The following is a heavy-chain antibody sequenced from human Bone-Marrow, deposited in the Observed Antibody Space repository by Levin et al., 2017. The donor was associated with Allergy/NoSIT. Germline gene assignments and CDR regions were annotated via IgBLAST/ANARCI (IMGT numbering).Heavy chain of an antibody. CDR2: IYPDDSDT. V-gene: IGHV5-51*01. D-gene: IGHD6-25*01. CDR3: ARRKWLAAATQGGSWFDQ. J-gene: IGHJ5*02. Sequence: PGGSLRLSCKGSGYIFTNYWIGWVRQMPGKGLQWMGIIYPDDSDTKYSPSFEGQVTISVDKSIDTAYLQLTSLTASDSGIYYCARRKWLAAATQGGSWFDQWGQGTLVTVSS. CDR1: GYIFTNYW.